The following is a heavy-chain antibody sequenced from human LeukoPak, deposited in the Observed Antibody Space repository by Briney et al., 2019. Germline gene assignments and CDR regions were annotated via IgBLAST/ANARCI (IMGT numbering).Heavy chain of an antibody. D-gene: IGHD3-10*01. Sequence: PSETLSLTCTVSGGSISSYYWSWIRQPPGKGLEWIGYIYYSGSTNYNPSLKSRVTISVDTSKNQFSLKLSSVTAEDTAVYYCARARYYGSGSYYQRDYYGMDVWGQGTTVTVSS. CDR3: ARARYYGSGSYYQRDYYGMDV. CDR1: GGSISSYY. CDR2: IYYSGST. V-gene: IGHV4-59*01. J-gene: IGHJ6*02.